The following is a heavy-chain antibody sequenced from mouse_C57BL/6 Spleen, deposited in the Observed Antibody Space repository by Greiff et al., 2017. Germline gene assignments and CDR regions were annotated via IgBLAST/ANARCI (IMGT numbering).Heavy chain of an antibody. Sequence: QVQLQQSGPELVKPGASVKISCKASGYAFSSSWMNWVKQRPGKGLEWIGRIYPGDGDTNYNGKFKGKATLTADKSSSTAYMQLSSLTSEDSAVYFCAREMGTTVVEYFDYGGQGTTLTVSS. V-gene: IGHV1-82*01. J-gene: IGHJ2*01. CDR2: IYPGDGDT. D-gene: IGHD1-1*01. CDR3: AREMGTTVVEYFDY. CDR1: GYAFSSSW.